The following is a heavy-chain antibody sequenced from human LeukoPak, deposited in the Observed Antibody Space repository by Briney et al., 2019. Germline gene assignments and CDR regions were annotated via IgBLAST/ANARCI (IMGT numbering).Heavy chain of an antibody. CDR2: IKQDGSEK. D-gene: IGHD1-26*01. CDR3: AKDLQRMRPSGSYSPLTPPVFDY. CDR1: GFTFSSYW. Sequence: PGGSLRLSCAASGFTFSSYWMSWVRQAPGKGLEWVANIKQDGSEKYYVDSVKGRFTISRDNAKNSLYLQMNSLTAEDTAVYYCAKDLQRMRPSGSYSPLTPPVFDYWGQGTLVIVSS. J-gene: IGHJ4*02. V-gene: IGHV3-7*03.